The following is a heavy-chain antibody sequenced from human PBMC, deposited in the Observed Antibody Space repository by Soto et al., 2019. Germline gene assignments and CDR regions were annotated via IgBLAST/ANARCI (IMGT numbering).Heavy chain of an antibody. V-gene: IGHV3-15*01. CDR3: TTDRTGYYKGHYCYYGMDV. Sequence: PGGSLRLSCAASGFTFSNAWMSWGRQAPGKGLEWVGRIKSKTDGGTTDYAAPVKGRFTISRDDSKNTLYLQMNSLKTEDTAVYYCTTDRTGYYKGHYCYYGMDVWGQGTTVTVSS. CDR1: GFTFSNAW. D-gene: IGHD3-9*01. J-gene: IGHJ6*02. CDR2: IKSKTDGGTT.